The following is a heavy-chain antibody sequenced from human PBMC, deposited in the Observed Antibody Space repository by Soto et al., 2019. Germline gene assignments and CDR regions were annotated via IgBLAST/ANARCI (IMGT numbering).Heavy chain of an antibody. CDR1: GFSLSTSGVG. CDR2: IYWDDDK. D-gene: IGHD2-15*01. J-gene: IGHJ6*02. CDR3: AYLPCSGGSCYWFSFSGMDV. Sequence: QITLKESGPTLVKPTQTLTLTCTFSGFSLSTSGVGVAWIRQPPGKALEWLALIYWDDDKRYRPSLESRLTITKNTPKNQVVLTMTKRDSVDTARHYFAYLPCSGGSCYWFSFSGMDVWGQGTTVTVSS. V-gene: IGHV2-5*02.